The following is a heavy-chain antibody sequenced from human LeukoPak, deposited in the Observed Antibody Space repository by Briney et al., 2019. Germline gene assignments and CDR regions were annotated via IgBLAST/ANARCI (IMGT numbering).Heavy chain of an antibody. CDR3: ARCLIGYYYDSSGYYYSGHNWFDP. V-gene: IGHV4-34*01. CDR1: GGSSSGYY. J-gene: IGHJ5*02. Sequence: SETLSLTCAVYGGSSSGYYWSWIRQPPGKGLEWIGEINHSGSTNYHPSLKRRVTISVDTAKNQFDMMLSSVCAADTAVYYCARCLIGYYYDSSGYYYSGHNWFDPWGQGTLVTVSS. CDR2: INHSGST. D-gene: IGHD3-22*01.